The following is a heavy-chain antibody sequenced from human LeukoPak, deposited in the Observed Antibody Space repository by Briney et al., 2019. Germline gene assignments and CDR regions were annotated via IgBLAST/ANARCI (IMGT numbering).Heavy chain of an antibody. V-gene: IGHV4-61*02. CDR2: IFTSGST. J-gene: IGHJ3*02. D-gene: IGHD1-26*01. CDR1: GGSINSGSYY. Sequence: SQTLSLTCTVSGGSINSGSYYWSWIRQPAGKNLEWIGRIFTSGSTNYNPSLKSRVTISVDTSKNQFSLKLTSVTAADTAVYYCARTPYSGNSHYTGRSAFDIWGQGTMVTVSS. CDR3: ARTPYSGNSHYTGRSAFDI.